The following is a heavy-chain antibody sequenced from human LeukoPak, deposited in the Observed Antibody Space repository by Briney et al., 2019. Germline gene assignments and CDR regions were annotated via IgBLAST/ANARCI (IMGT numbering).Heavy chain of an antibody. CDR3: ARPLSPGIAAAAFDY. CDR1: GGTFSSYT. V-gene: IGHV1-69*02. J-gene: IGHJ4*02. CDR2: IIPILGIA. D-gene: IGHD6-13*01. Sequence: SVKVSCKASGGTFSSYTISWVRQAPGQGHEWKGRIIPILGIANYAQKFQGRVTITADKSTSTAYMELSSLRSEDTAVYYCARPLSPGIAAAAFDYWGQGTLVTVSS.